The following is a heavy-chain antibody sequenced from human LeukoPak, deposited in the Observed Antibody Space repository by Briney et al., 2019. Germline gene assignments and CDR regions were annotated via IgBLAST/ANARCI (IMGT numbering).Heavy chain of an antibody. J-gene: IGHJ4*02. D-gene: IGHD6-19*01. Sequence: TGGSLRLSCAASGFTVSSNYMSWVRQAPGKGLEWVSVIYSGGSTYYADSVRGRFTISRDNSKNTLYLQMNSLRAEDTAVYYCARFSSGWPRGENYFDYWGQGTLVTVSS. CDR2: IYSGGST. CDR3: ARFSSGWPRGENYFDY. V-gene: IGHV3-53*01. CDR1: GFTVSSNY.